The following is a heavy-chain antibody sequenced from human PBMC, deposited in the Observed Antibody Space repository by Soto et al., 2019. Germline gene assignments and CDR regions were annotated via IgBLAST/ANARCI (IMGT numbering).Heavy chain of an antibody. CDR2: IYYSGST. CDR3: ARSLSRGIAAAGIDY. J-gene: IGHJ4*02. Sequence: SETLSLTCTVSGGSISSYYWSWIRQPPGKGLEWIGYIYYSGSTNYNPSLRSRVTISVDTSKNQFSLKLSSVTAVDTAVYYCARSLSRGIAAAGIDYWGQGTLVTVSS. CDR1: GGSISSYY. V-gene: IGHV4-59*08. D-gene: IGHD6-13*01.